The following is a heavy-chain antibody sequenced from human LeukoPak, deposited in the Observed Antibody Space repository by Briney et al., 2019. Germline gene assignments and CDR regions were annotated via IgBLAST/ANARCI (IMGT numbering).Heavy chain of an antibody. J-gene: IGHJ6*03. CDR1: GGSISSYY. V-gene: IGHV4-59*12. D-gene: IGHD4-17*01. CDR2: IYYSGST. CDR3: ARGGTDYGDYYYYYYMDV. Sequence: SETLSLTCTVSGGSISSYYWSWIRQPPGKGLEWIGYIYYSGSTNYNPSLKSRVTISVDTSKNQFSLKLSSVTAADTAVYYCARGGTDYGDYYYYYYMDVWGKGTTVTVSS.